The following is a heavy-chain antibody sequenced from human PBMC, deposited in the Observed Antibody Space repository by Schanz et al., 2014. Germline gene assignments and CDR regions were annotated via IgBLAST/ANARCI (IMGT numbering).Heavy chain of an antibody. CDR2: ISHDGYST. Sequence: EVQLVESGGGLVQPGGSLRLSCSASGFTFSIYAMHWVRQAPGKGLEYVSAISHDGYSTYYADSVKGRFTISRDNSKNTLYLQMSSLTTEDTAVYYCAKTPREYCNYDNCPNWFDSWGQGTLVTASS. CDR3: AKTPREYCNYDNCPNWFDS. J-gene: IGHJ5*01. CDR1: GFTFSIYA. V-gene: IGHV3-64D*06. D-gene: IGHD2-15*01.